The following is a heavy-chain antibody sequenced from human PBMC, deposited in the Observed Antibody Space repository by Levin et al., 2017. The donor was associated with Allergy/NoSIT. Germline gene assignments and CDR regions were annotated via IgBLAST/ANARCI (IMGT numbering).Heavy chain of an antibody. V-gene: IGHV5-51*01. CDR3: ARRDSDGSNSFDH. J-gene: IGHJ4*02. D-gene: IGHD2-21*01. Sequence: GESLKISCQASGYSFTSFWFGWVRQRPGKGLEWMGLIFPSDSDTRVSPSFQGQIIMSVDKSISPAYLQWSSLKASDTGMYYCARRDSDGSNSFDHWGQGTLVTVSP. CDR2: IFPSDSDT. CDR1: GYSFTSFW.